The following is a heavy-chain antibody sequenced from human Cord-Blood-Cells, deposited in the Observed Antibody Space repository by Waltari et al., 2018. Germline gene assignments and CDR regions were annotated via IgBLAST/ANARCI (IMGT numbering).Heavy chain of an antibody. Sequence: QVQLVQSGAEVKKPGASVKVSCKASGYTFTGYYMHWVRQAPGQGLEWMGWINPNSGGTNDAQKFQGRVTMTRDTSISTAYMELSRLRSDDTAVYYCARILTGELDAFDIWGQGTMVTVSS. CDR2: INPNSGGT. V-gene: IGHV1-2*02. CDR1: GYTFTGYY. D-gene: IGHD1-20*01. J-gene: IGHJ3*02. CDR3: ARILTGELDAFDI.